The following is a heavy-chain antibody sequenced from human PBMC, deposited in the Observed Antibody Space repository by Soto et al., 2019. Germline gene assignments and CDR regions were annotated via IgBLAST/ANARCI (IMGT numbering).Heavy chain of an antibody. CDR1: GYTFNIYG. J-gene: IGHJ4*02. CDR3: ARGGSSSRRTDY. V-gene: IGHV1-18*01. CDR2: ISGYNGNT. D-gene: IGHD6-6*01. Sequence: QVQLVQSGAEVKKPGASVKVSCKASGYTFNIYGITWVRQAPGQGLEWMGWISGYNGNTYYAQKLQGGATMTTDTSTSTAYMELKSLKSDDTAVYYCARGGSSSRRTDYWGQGTLVTVSS.